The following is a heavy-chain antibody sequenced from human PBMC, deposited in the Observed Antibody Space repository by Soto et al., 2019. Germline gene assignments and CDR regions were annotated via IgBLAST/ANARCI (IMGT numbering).Heavy chain of an antibody. CDR3: ARMGFDYGGNKYAFDI. D-gene: IGHD4-17*01. J-gene: IGHJ3*02. V-gene: IGHV4-39*01. CDR2: IYYSGST. Sequence: SETLSLTCTVSGGSISSSSYYWGWMRRPPGKGLEWMGSIYYSGSTYYTPSLKRRVKISVDTSNNHFYLKLSSVKAADTAVYYCARMGFDYGGNKYAFDIWGQGTMV. CDR1: GGSISSSSYY.